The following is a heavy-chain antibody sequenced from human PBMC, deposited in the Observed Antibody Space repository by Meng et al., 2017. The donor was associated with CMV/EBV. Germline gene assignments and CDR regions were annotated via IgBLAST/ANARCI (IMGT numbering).Heavy chain of an antibody. D-gene: IGHD4-17*01. Sequence: SYVGYYWAWIRQPPGKGREWIGEINHSGSTNSNPSLKSRVTISVDTSKIQFSLKLSSVTAADTAVYYCARKRQGFRGDYVWNWFDPWGQGTLVTVSS. CDR3: ARKRQGFRGDYVWNWFDP. V-gene: IGHV4-34*01. CDR1: SYVGYY. J-gene: IGHJ5*02. CDR2: INHSGST.